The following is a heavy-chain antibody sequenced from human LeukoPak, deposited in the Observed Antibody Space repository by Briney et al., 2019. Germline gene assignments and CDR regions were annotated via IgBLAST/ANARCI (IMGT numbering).Heavy chain of an antibody. J-gene: IGHJ6*03. V-gene: IGHV3-74*01. Sequence: PGGSLRLSCAASGFTLSRYWMHWVRQAPGKGLVWVSRINTDGSSTSYAVSVKVRFTISRDNAKNTLYLQMNSLRAEDKAVYYCARDSRQQWLVNYYLDVWGKGTTVTVSS. CDR3: ARDSRQQWLVNYYLDV. CDR2: INTDGSST. D-gene: IGHD6-19*01. CDR1: GFTLSRYW.